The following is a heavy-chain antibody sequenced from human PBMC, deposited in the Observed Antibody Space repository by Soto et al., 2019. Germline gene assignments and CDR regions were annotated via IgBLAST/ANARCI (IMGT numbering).Heavy chain of an antibody. CDR3: ASEWSVNDAATPVMDT. CDR2: IYHSGST. J-gene: IGHJ6*02. D-gene: IGHD5-18*01. V-gene: IGHV4-4*02. CDR1: GGSISSSNW. Sequence: SETLSLTCAVSGGSISSSNWWSWVRQPPGKGLEWIGEIYHSGSTNYNPSLKSRVTISVDKSKNQFSLKLSSVTAADTAVYYCASEWSVNDAATPVMDTWALGTTLTVSS.